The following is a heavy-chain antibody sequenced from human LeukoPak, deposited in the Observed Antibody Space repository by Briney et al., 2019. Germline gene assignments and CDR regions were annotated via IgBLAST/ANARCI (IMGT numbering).Heavy chain of an antibody. J-gene: IGHJ3*02. CDR1: GFTFSSYS. D-gene: IGHD4-17*01. Sequence: GGSLRLSCAASGFTFSSYSMNWVRQAPGKGLEWVSSISSSSSYIYYADSVKGRFTISRDNAKNSLYLQMNSLRAEDTAVYYCARMTTVTTGAFDIWGQGTMVTVPS. CDR3: ARMTTVTTGAFDI. CDR2: ISSSSSYI. V-gene: IGHV3-21*01.